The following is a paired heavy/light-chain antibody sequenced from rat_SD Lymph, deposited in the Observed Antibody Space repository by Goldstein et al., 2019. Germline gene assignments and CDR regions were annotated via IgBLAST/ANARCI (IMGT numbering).Light chain of an antibody. CDR3: LQYATYPFT. V-gene: IGKV10S12*01. CDR2: STS. Sequence: DIQLTQSPSTLPASLGERVTISCRASQSISNSLNWYQQKPDGTVKRLIYSTSTLESGVPSRFSGSGSGTDYSLSISSLESEDFAMYYCLQYATYPFTFGSGTKLEIK. J-gene: IGKJ4*01. CDR1: QSISNS.
Heavy chain of an antibody. CDR2: IYYDSSSK. D-gene: IGHD1-11*01. CDR3: AKLSTTGGGY. CDR1: GFTFSNYG. J-gene: IGHJ2*01. V-gene: IGHV5-54*01. Sequence: EVQLVESGEGLVQPGSSMKLSCVASGFTFSNYGMNWIRQAPKKGLEWIALIYYDSSSKYYADSVKGRFTISRDNSKNTLYLEMNSLRSEDTAMYYCAKLSTTGGGYWGQGVMVTVSS.